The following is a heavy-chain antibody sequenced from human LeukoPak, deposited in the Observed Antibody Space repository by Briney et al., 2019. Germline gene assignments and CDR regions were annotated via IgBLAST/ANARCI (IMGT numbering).Heavy chain of an antibody. J-gene: IGHJ5*02. V-gene: IGHV4-34*01. CDR3: ARASYCSGGSCYYRVLDP. CDR1: GGSFSGYY. CDR2: INHSGST. Sequence: SETLSLTCAVYGGSFSGYYWSWIRQPPGKGLEWIGEINHSGSTNYNPSLKSRVTISVDTSKNQFSLKLSSVTAADTAVYYCARASYCSGGSCYYRVLDPWGQGTLVTISS. D-gene: IGHD2-15*01.